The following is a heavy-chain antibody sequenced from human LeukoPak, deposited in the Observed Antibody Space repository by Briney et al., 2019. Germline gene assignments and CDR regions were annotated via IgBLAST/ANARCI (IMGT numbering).Heavy chain of an antibody. CDR3: ARSGRRWLQYVDY. D-gene: IGHD5-24*01. Sequence: SETLSLTCAVYGGSFSGYYWSWIRQPPGKGLEWIGEINHSGSTNYNPSLKSRVTISVDTSKNQFSLKLSSVTAADTAVYYCARSGRRWLQYVDYWGQGTLVTVSS. V-gene: IGHV4-34*01. CDR2: INHSGST. CDR1: GGSFSGYY. J-gene: IGHJ4*02.